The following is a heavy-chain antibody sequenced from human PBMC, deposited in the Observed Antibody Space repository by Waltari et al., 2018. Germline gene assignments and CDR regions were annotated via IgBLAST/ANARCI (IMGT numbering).Heavy chain of an antibody. CDR3: ARGGIAARVYYYYGMDV. D-gene: IGHD6-6*01. J-gene: IGHJ6*02. CDR2: IIPSLGIA. Sequence: QVQLVQSGAEVKKPGSSVKVSCKASGGTFSSYTISWVRQAPGQGLEWMGRIIPSLGIANYAQKFQGRVTITADKSTSTAYMELSSLRSEDTAVYYCARGGIAARVYYYYGMDVWGQGTTVTVSS. V-gene: IGHV1-69*02. CDR1: GGTFSSYT.